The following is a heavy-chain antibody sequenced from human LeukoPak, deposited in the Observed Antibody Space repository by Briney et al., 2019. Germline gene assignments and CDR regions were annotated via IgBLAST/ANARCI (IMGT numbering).Heavy chain of an antibody. CDR1: GFTFRIYW. J-gene: IGHJ6*02. Sequence: PGGSLRLSCEASGFTFRIYWMSWVRQAPGKGLEWVANIKHDGSEKYYVDSVKGRYTISRDNAKNSLYLQMNSLRAEDTAVYYCARDYFYPTDVWGQGTTVTVSS. V-gene: IGHV3-7*04. CDR3: ARDYFYPTDV. CDR2: IKHDGSEK.